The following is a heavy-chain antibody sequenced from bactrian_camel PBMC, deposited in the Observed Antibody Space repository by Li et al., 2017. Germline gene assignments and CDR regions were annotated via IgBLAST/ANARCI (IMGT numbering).Heavy chain of an antibody. Sequence: HVQLVESGGGSVQDGGSLTLSCAPSGLDVSANNMAWFRQAPGKEREAVASIGQDGRTTYAESVKGRFSISKDSATSTMYLQMNNLKPEDTAMYYCAYESGTTPDLCRRLGPGGYLARGPRSPSP. J-gene: IGHJ4*01. D-gene: IGHD7*01. V-gene: IGHV3S53*01. CDR1: GLDVSANN. CDR2: IGQDGRT.